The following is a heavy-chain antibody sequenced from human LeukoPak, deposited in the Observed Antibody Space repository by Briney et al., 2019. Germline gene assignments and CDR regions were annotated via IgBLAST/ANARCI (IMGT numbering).Heavy chain of an antibody. V-gene: IGHV5-51*01. CDR1: GYSFTSYW. CDR2: IHSRDSDT. D-gene: IGHD2-8*02. Sequence: GESLKISCEGLGYSFTSYWIGWVRQMAGKGLEWMGIIHSRDSDTRYRPSFKGQVTISADKSISTAYLQWSSLKASDTAMYYCARQGGRVGDAFEIWGQGTMVTVSS. J-gene: IGHJ3*02. CDR3: ARQGGRVGDAFEI.